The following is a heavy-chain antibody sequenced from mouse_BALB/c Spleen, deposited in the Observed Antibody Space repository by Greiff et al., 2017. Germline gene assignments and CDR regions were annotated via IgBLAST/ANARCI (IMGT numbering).Heavy chain of an antibody. Sequence: EVQLVESGGGLVQPGGSLKLSCAASGFTFSSYGMSWVRQTPDKRLELVATINSNGGSTYYPDSVKGRFTISRDNAKNTLYLQMSSLKSEDTAMYYCARDGYDYDGAWFAYWGQGTLVTVSA. J-gene: IGHJ3*01. CDR2: INSNGGST. D-gene: IGHD2-4*01. CDR1: GFTFSSYG. V-gene: IGHV5-6-3*01. CDR3: ARDGYDYDGAWFAY.